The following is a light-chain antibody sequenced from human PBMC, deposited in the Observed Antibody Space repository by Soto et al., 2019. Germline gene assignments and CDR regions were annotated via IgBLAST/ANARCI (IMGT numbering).Light chain of an antibody. CDR2: DAS. CDR3: QQYDGYSWT. V-gene: IGKV1-5*01. Sequence: DIQMTQSPSTLSASVGDRVSITCRASQSISTWLAWYQHKRGKAPKVLIYDASSLESGVPSRFSGSGSGTEFTLTISSLQPDDFATYYCQQYDGYSWTFGQGTKVEIK. CDR1: QSISTW. J-gene: IGKJ1*01.